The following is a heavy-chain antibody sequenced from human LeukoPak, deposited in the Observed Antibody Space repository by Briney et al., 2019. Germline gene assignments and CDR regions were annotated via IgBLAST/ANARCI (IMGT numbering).Heavy chain of an antibody. J-gene: IGHJ4*02. D-gene: IGHD3-10*01. CDR3: ARIYGSGRGPGSYYFDY. Sequence: ASVKVSCKASGYTFTSYDINWVRQATGQGLEWMGWMNPNSGNTGYAQKFQGRVTMTRNTSISTAYMELSSLRSEDTAVYYCARIYGSGRGPGSYYFDYGGQGTLVTVSS. CDR2: MNPNSGNT. V-gene: IGHV1-8*01. CDR1: GYTFTSYD.